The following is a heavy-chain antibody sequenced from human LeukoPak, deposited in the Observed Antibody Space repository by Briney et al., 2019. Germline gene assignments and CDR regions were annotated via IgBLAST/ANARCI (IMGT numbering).Heavy chain of an antibody. D-gene: IGHD2-8*01. Sequence: GESLKISCKGSGYIFTNYWIGWVRRMPGKGLEWMGIIDPGDSDTRYTASFQGQVTISADKSINTAYLQWSSLKASDTAMYYCARRGYCTNGVCYPDSVDYWGQGTLVTVSS. CDR3: ARRGYCTNGVCYPDSVDY. J-gene: IGHJ4*02. CDR2: IDPGDSDT. V-gene: IGHV5-51*01. CDR1: GYIFTNYW.